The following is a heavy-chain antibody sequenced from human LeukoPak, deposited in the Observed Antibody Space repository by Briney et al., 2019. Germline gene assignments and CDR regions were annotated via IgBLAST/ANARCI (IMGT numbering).Heavy chain of an antibody. CDR1: GFTLDAYA. V-gene: IGHV3-43*02. Sequence: PGGSLRLSCVASGFTLDAYAMHWVRQVRGKGLEWVSLINADGSRTYYADSVKGRFTISRDYYKNSLYLQMTSLRPEDSAFYCATWAFYHDLDVWGRGTTVTVSS. CDR3: ATWAFYHDLDV. J-gene: IGHJ6*02. CDR2: INADGSRT. D-gene: IGHD3-3*01.